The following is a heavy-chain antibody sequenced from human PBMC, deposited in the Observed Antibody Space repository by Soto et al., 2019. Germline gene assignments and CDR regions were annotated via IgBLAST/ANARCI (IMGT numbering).Heavy chain of an antibody. CDR3: ARGQRFSDWFDP. J-gene: IGHJ5*02. CDR1: GGSMSSYY. D-gene: IGHD3-3*01. CDR2: VYSSGGT. V-gene: IGHV4-4*07. Sequence: SETLSLTCTVSGGSMSSYYWTWIRQPAGKGLEWIGRVYSSGGTHYNPSLKSRVTISLDTSKNQFSLRLLSVTDADTAVYYCARGQRFSDWFDPWGQGISVTVSS.